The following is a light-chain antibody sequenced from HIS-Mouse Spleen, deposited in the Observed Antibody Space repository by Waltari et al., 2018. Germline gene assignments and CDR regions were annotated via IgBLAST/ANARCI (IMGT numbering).Light chain of an antibody. J-gene: IGLJ3*02. CDR2: EGR. CDR1: SSDVGSYNL. V-gene: IGLV2-23*01. CDR3: CSYAGSSTWV. Sequence: QSALTQPASVSGSPGQSITISCTGTSSDVGSYNLVSWDQQHPGKAPKLMIYEGRKRPSGVSNRVSGSKSGNTASLTISGLQAEDEADYYCCSYAGSSTWVFGGGTKLTVL.